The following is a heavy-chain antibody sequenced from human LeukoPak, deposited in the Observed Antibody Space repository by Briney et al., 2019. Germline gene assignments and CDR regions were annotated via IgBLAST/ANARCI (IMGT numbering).Heavy chain of an antibody. Sequence: PGGSLRLSCAASGFRFSSYWMAWVRQAPGKGLEWVANINQGGNEKYYVESAKGRFTVSRDSAENSVFLQMNSLRVEDTAVYYCATSYRWFHEHWGQGTMVTISS. CDR3: ATSYRWFHEH. D-gene: IGHD3-10*01. CDR2: INQGGNEK. V-gene: IGHV3-7*01. J-gene: IGHJ1*01. CDR1: GFRFSSYW.